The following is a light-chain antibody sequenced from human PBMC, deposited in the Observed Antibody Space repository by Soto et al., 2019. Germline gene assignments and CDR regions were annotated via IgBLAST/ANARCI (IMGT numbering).Light chain of an antibody. CDR2: GAS. CDR3: QQYGSSPIT. Sequence: EIVLTQSPGTLSLSPGERATLSCRASQSVSSSYLAWYQQKPGQAPRLLIYGASSRASGIPDIFSGSGSGTDFTLTISRLEPEDFAVYYWQQYGSSPITFGQGTRLEI. J-gene: IGKJ5*01. V-gene: IGKV3-20*01. CDR1: QSVSSSY.